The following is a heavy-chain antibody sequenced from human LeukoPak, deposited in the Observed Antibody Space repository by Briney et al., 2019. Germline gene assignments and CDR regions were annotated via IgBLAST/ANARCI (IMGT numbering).Heavy chain of an antibody. V-gene: IGHV3-30-3*01. J-gene: IGHJ4*02. CDR2: ISYSGSDK. CDR3: AKAKYYGSGSVDY. D-gene: IGHD3-10*01. Sequence: GGSLRLSCAASGFTFRNYALHWVRQAPGKGLEWVAIISYSGSDKYYTDSVKGRFTISRDNSKNTLYLQMNSLRAEDTAVYYCAKAKYYGSGSVDYWGQGTLVTVSS. CDR1: GFTFRNYA.